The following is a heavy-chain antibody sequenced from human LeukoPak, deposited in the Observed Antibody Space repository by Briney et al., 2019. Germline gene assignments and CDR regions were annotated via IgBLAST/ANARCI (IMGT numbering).Heavy chain of an antibody. CDR1: GFTFSGYA. V-gene: IGHV3-23*01. J-gene: IGHJ4*02. CDR2: ISGSGGST. CDR3: AREEVRVGRQAVGFDY. Sequence: GGALRLSCAASGFTFSGYAMSWVRQAPGKGLEGGSAISGSGGSTYYADSAKGRYNIYRHNSKNTLCPQMNTLRAGDAAIYYCAREEVRVGRQAVGFDYWGEGALVTVSS. D-gene: IGHD6-19*01.